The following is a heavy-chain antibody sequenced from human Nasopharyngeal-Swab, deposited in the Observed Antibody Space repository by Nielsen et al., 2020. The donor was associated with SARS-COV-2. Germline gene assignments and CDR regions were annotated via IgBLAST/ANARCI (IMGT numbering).Heavy chain of an antibody. CDR3: AGHDYGGNSERLGFVDY. CDR2: IYYSGST. D-gene: IGHD4-23*01. V-gene: IGHV4-39*01. CDR1: GGSISSSSYY. J-gene: IGHJ4*02. Sequence: SETLSLTCTVSGGSISSSSYYWGWIRQPPGKGLEWIGTIYYSGSTYYNPSLKSRVTISVDTSKNHFSLKLSSVTAADTAVYYCAGHDYGGNSERLGFVDYWGQGTLVTVSS.